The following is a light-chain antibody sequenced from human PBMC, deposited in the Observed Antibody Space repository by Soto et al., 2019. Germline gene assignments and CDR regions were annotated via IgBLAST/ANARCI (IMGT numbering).Light chain of an antibody. CDR3: GTWDSSLSAGGV. Sequence: QSVLTQPPSVSGAPGQKVTISCSGSSSNIGNNYVSWYQQLPGTAPKLLIYENNKRPSGIPDRFSASKSGTSATLGITGLQTGDEDDYYCGTWDSSLSAGGVFGGGTKLTAL. V-gene: IGLV1-51*02. J-gene: IGLJ3*02. CDR1: SSNIGNNY. CDR2: ENN.